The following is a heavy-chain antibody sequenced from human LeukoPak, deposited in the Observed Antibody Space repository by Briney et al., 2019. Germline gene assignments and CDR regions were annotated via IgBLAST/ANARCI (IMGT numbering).Heavy chain of an antibody. Sequence: PGGTLRLYCAASGFIFSSCAMNGGRTPPEKRFGGASTGTRTADGTFYADSVKGRFTVSRDNSKNTLYLQMINLRAEDSAVYYCAKGVGGYCSSNDCRAYDNWGQGTLVTVSS. D-gene: IGHD2-2*01. CDR2: GTRTADGT. CDR1: GFIFSSCA. V-gene: IGHV3-23*01. J-gene: IGHJ4*02. CDR3: AKGVGGYCSSNDCRAYDN.